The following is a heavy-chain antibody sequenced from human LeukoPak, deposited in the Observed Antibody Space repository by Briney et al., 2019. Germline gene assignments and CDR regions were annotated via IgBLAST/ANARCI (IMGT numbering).Heavy chain of an antibody. CDR3: AKDHPYYDFWSGYYGGDY. CDR1: GFTFSSYA. V-gene: IGHV3-23*01. CDR2: ISGSGGST. Sequence: GGSLRLSCAASGFTFSSYAMSWVRQAPGKGLEWVSAISGSGGSTYYADSVKGRFTISRDNSKNTLYLQMNSLRAEDTAVYYCAKDHPYYDFWSGYYGGDYWGQGTLVTVSS. J-gene: IGHJ4*02. D-gene: IGHD3-3*01.